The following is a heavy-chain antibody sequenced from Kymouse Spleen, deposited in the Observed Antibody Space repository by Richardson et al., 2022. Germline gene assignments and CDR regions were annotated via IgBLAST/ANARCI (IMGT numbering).Heavy chain of an antibody. CDR2: ISAYNGNT. V-gene: IGHV1-18*01. CDR1: GYTFTSYG. J-gene: IGHJ6*02. CDR3: AR*NIVVVPAAFYYYYGMDV. D-gene: IGHD2-2*02. Sequence: QVQLVQSGAEVKKPGASVKVSCKASGYTFTSYGISWVRQAPGQGLEWMGWISAYNGNTNYAQKLQGRVTMTTDTSTSTAYMELRSLRSDDTAVYYCAR*NIVVVPAAFYYYYGMDVWGQGTTVTVSS.